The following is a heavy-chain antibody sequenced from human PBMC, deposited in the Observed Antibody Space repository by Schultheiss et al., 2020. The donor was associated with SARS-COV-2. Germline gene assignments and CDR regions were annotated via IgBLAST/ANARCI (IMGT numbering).Heavy chain of an antibody. CDR1: GFSLSTSGMC. CDR3: ARASTETLALPDDY. D-gene: IGHD4-17*01. J-gene: IGHJ4*02. CDR2: IYYSGST. V-gene: IGHV4-61*03. Sequence: SETLSLTCTFSGFSLSTSGMCVSWIRQPPGKGLEWIGYIYYSGSTDYNPSLKSRVTISVDTSKKNFSLKLRSVTDADTALYYCARASTETLALPDDYWGQGTLVTVSS.